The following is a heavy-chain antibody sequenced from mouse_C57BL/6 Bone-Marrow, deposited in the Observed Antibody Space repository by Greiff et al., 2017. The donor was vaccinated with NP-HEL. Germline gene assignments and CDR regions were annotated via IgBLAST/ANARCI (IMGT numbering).Heavy chain of an antibody. CDR3: SEDSAVYYCACRNYYGSSWYFDV. CDR2: GQGLEWIG. CDR1: YTFSRRVH. J-gene: IGHJ1*03. Sequence: QVQLKQSGPELARPWASVKISCQAFYTFSRRVHFAIRDTNYWMQWVKQRPGQGLEWIGAIYPGNGDPSYNQKFKGKATFTADKSSSTAYMQLSSLTSEDSAVYYCACRNYYGSSWYFDVWGTGTTVTVSS. D-gene: IGHD1-1*01. V-gene: IGHV1-87*01.